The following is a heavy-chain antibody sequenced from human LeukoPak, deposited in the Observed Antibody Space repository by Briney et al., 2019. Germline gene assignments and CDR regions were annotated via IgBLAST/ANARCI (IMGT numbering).Heavy chain of an antibody. CDR3: ARDTPIAAAGTDAFDI. CDR2: ISAYNGNT. CDR1: GYTFTSYG. V-gene: IGHV1-18*01. J-gene: IGHJ3*02. Sequence: ASVKVSCKASGYTFTSYGISWVRQAPGQGLEWMGWISAYNGNTNYAQKLQGRVTMTTDTSTSTAHMELRSLRSDDTAVYYCARDTPIAAAGTDAFDIWGQGTMVTVSS. D-gene: IGHD6-13*01.